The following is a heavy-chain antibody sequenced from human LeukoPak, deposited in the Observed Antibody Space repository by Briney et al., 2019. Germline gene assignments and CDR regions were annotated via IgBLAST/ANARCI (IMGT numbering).Heavy chain of an antibody. J-gene: IGHJ4*02. D-gene: IGHD2-21*02. CDR2: IYYSGST. CDR1: GGSISSSSYY. Sequence: SETLSLTCTVSGGSISSSSYYWGWIRQPPGKGLEWIGYIYYSGSTNYNPSLKSRVTISVDTSKNQFSLKLSSVTAADTAVYYCAREAYCGGDCYSGFDYWGQGTLVTVSS. V-gene: IGHV4-61*01. CDR3: AREAYCGGDCYSGFDY.